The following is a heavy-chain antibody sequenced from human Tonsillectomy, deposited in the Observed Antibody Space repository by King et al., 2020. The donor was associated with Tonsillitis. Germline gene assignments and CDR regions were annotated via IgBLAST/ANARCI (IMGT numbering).Heavy chain of an antibody. D-gene: IGHD3-22*01. J-gene: IGHJ3*02. CDR1: GGTFSRYA. V-gene: IGHV1-69*18. Sequence: QLVQSGAEVKKPGSSVKVSCKASGGTFSRYAISWVRQAPGQGLEWMGRIIPIFGIVNYAQKFQGRVTIIAEESTNTAYMELSSLRSEDTALYYCARESYYYDSSGYYPRDDAFDIWGQGTMVTVSS. CDR2: IIPIFGIV. CDR3: ARESYYYDSSGYYPRDDAFDI.